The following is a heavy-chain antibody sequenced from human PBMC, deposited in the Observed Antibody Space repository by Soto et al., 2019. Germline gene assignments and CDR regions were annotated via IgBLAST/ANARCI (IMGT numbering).Heavy chain of an antibody. CDR3: AKDPRIAAAGTSLPPDY. CDR1: GFTFSSYA. J-gene: IGHJ4*02. CDR2: ISGSGGST. V-gene: IGHV3-23*01. Sequence: GGSLRLSCAASGFTFSSYAMSRVRQAPGKGLEWVSAISGSGGSTYYADSVKGRFTISRDNSKNTLYLQMNSLRAEDTAVYYCAKDPRIAAAGTSLPPDYWGQGTLVTVSS. D-gene: IGHD6-13*01.